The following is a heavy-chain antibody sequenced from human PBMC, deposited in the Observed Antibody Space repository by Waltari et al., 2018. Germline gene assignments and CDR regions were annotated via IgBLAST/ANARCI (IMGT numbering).Heavy chain of an antibody. Sequence: QVQLQESGPGLVKPSETLSLTCAVSGYSISSGYYWGWIRQPPGKGLEWIGSIYHSGSPYYNPSLKRRVTISVDTSKNQFSLKRSSVTAADTAVYYCARGMGATTDFDYWGQGTLVTVSS. V-gene: IGHV4-38-2*01. CDR2: IYHSGSP. D-gene: IGHD1-26*01. J-gene: IGHJ4*02. CDR3: ARGMGATTDFDY. CDR1: GYSISSGYY.